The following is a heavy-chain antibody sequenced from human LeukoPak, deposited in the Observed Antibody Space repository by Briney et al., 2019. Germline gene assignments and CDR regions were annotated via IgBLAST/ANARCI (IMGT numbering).Heavy chain of an antibody. CDR3: ARDQESSTFDY. CDR2: INTNTGNP. CDR1: GYTFTGYY. V-gene: IGHV7-4-1*02. D-gene: IGHD3-10*01. Sequence: GASVKVSCKASGYTFTGYYMHWVRQAPGQGLEWMGWINTNTGNPMYAQGFTGRFVFSLDTSVSTAYLEISSLKGEDTAVYYCARDQESSTFDYWGQGTLVTVSS. J-gene: IGHJ4*02.